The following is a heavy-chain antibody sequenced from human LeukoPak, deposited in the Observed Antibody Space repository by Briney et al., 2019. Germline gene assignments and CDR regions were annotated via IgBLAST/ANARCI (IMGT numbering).Heavy chain of an antibody. CDR3: AKEYSGNYYYFDY. V-gene: IGHV3-23*01. CDR1: GFTFSNYA. J-gene: IGHJ4*02. Sequence: GGSLRLSCAASGFTFSNYAMNWVRQAPGKGLEWVSVISTSGGSTYYADSVKGRFTISRDNSKSTLYLQMNSLRAEDTAVYYCAKEYSGNYYYFDYWGQGTRVTVSS. D-gene: IGHD1-26*01. CDR2: ISTSGGST.